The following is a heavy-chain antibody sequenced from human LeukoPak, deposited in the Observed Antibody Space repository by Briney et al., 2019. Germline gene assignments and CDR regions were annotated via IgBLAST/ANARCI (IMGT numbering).Heavy chain of an antibody. CDR2: IYYSGST. CDR3: ATSGYSSGSPFDP. J-gene: IGHJ5*02. Sequence: SETLSLTCTVSGGSLSNYYWSWVRQPPGKGLEWIGYIYYSGSTNYNPSLKSRVTISVDTSKNQFSLKLSSVTAADTAVYYCATSGYSSGSPFDPWGQGTLVTVSS. D-gene: IGHD6-19*01. V-gene: IGHV4-59*01. CDR1: GGSLSNYY.